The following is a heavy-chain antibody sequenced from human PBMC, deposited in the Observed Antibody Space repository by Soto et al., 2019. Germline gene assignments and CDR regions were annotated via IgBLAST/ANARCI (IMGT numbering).Heavy chain of an antibody. Sequence: SETLSLTCAVSGGSISSGGYSWSWIRQPPGKGLEWIGYIYHSGSTYYNPSLKSRVTISVDRSKNQFSLKLSSVTAADTAVYYCASHRWELRRGAFDIWGQGTMVTVSS. V-gene: IGHV4-30-2*01. CDR1: GGSISSGGYS. D-gene: IGHD1-26*01. CDR2: IYHSGST. CDR3: ASHRWELRRGAFDI. J-gene: IGHJ3*02.